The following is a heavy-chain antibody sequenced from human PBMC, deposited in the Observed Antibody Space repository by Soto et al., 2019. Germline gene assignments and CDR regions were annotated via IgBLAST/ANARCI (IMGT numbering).Heavy chain of an antibody. CDR1: GGSFSDYY. CDR2: INHSGST. J-gene: IGHJ4*02. CDR3: AREDPGYGSAY. D-gene: IGHD3-10*01. V-gene: IGHV4-34*01. Sequence: QVQLQQWGAGLLRPSETLSLTCVVYGGSFSDYYWSWIRQPPGEGLEWIGEINHSGSTNYNPSLKSRATISVDTSKNQFSLKLRSVTAADTAVYYCAREDPGYGSAYWGQGTLVTVSS.